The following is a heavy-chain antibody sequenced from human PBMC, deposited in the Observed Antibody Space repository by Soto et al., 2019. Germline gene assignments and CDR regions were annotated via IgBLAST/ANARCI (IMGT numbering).Heavy chain of an antibody. D-gene: IGHD3-3*01. CDR2: IWYDGSNK. J-gene: IGHJ2*01. V-gene: IGHV3-33*01. Sequence: KGLEWVAVIWYDGSNKYYADSVKGRFTISRDNSKNTLYLQMNSLRAEDTAVYYCARYFFFQAEDGIRDGRSVSAFLLNRSSDL. CDR3: ARYFFFQAEDGIRDGRSVSAFLLNRSSDL.